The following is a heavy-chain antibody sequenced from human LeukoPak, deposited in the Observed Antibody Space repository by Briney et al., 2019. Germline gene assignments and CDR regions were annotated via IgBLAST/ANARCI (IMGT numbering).Heavy chain of an antibody. CDR1: GYTFRDYS. CDR2: IREDGSYN. CDR3: TRDESGKEPTFRFDY. J-gene: IGHJ4*02. V-gene: IGHV3-7*01. Sequence: GGSLRLSSAASGYTFRDYSMRWGPAGLGEGLEWVAHIREDGSYNTYVDSVKGRLTISRDNATNSLYLQMNSLRAENTALYYCTRDESGKEPTFRFDYLGQGTLVTVSS. D-gene: IGHD3-3*01.